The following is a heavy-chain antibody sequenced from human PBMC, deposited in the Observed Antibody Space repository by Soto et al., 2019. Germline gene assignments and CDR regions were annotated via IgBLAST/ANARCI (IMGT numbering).Heavy chain of an antibody. CDR3: ARELAAAGSFDY. Sequence: ASVEVSCKXSGYTLTELSMHWVLQAPGKGLEWMGGFDPEDGETIYAQKFQGRVTMTEDTSTDTAYMELSSLRAEDTAVYYCARELAAAGSFDYWGQGTLVTVSS. J-gene: IGHJ4*02. CDR2: FDPEDGET. D-gene: IGHD6-13*01. CDR1: GYTLTELS. V-gene: IGHV1-24*01.